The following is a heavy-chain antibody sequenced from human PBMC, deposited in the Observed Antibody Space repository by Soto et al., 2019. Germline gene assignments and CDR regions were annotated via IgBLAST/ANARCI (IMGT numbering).Heavy chain of an antibody. V-gene: IGHV3-23*01. J-gene: IGHJ4*02. CDR3: ARRGPGTYFDY. CDR2: TSGSGATI. D-gene: IGHD6-13*01. CDR1: GFTFSSYA. Sequence: GGSLRLSCAASGFTFSSYAMSWVRQAPGKGLEWVSGTSGSGATIYYADSVKGRFTISRDNSKNMLYLQMNSLRTEDTAVYYCARRGPGTYFDYWGQGTLVTVSS.